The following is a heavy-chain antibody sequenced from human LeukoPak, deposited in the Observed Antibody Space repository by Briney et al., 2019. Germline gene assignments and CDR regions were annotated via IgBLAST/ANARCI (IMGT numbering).Heavy chain of an antibody. J-gene: IGHJ4*02. Sequence: GGSLRLSCAASGFTFSSYAMSWVRQAPGKGLEWVSAISGSGGSTYYADSVKGRFTISRDNSKNTLYLQMNSLRAEDTAVYYCASGWFGELSPLYYFDYWGQGTLVTISS. V-gene: IGHV3-23*01. CDR2: ISGSGGST. CDR3: ASGWFGELSPLYYFDY. CDR1: GFTFSSYA. D-gene: IGHD3-10*01.